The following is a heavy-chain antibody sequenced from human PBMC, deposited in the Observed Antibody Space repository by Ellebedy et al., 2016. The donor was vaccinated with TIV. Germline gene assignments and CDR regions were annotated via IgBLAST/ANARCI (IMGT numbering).Heavy chain of an antibody. V-gene: IGHV1-8*03. CDR1: GYTFTSYD. D-gene: IGHD3-22*01. CDR3: ARGVPPHMIGVD. J-gene: IGHJ4*02. CDR2: MNPNSGNT. Sequence: ASVKVSCKASGYTFTSYDINWVRQATGQGLEWMGWMNPNSGNTGYAQKFQGRVTITRNTSISTAYMELSSLRSEDTAVYYCARGVPPHMIGVDWGQGTLVTVSS.